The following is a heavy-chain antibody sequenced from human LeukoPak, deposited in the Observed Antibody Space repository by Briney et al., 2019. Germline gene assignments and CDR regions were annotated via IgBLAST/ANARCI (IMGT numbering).Heavy chain of an antibody. Sequence: GGSLRLSCAASGFTFNSYAMHWVRQAPGKGLEWVAVISYDGSNKYYADSVKGRFTISRDNSKNTLYLQMNSLRAEDTAVYYCARENDILTGGFDYWGQGTLVTVSS. CDR1: GFTFNSYA. D-gene: IGHD3-9*01. V-gene: IGHV3-30-3*01. CDR3: ARENDILTGGFDY. CDR2: ISYDGSNK. J-gene: IGHJ4*02.